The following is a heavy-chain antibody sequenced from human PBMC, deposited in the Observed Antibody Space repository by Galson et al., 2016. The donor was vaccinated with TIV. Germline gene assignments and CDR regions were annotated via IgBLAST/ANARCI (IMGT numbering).Heavy chain of an antibody. D-gene: IGHD3-22*01. CDR2: ISGGGGST. V-gene: IGHV3-23*01. Sequence: SLRLSCAASGFTFSSHAITWVRQAPGKGLEWISAISGGGGSTYYADSVKGRFTISRDNSKNTLFLQMNSLRAEDTAIYYCTKVPSSGFSYYYGLDVWGQGTTVIVSS. J-gene: IGHJ6*02. CDR3: TKVPSSGFSYYYGLDV. CDR1: GFTFSSHA.